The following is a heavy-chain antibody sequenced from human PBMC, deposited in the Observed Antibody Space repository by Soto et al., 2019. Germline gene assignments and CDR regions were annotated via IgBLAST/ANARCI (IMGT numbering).Heavy chain of an antibody. Sequence: QVQLVQSGAEVKKPGASVKVSCKASGYTFTSYGISWVRQAPGQGLEWMGWISAYNGNTNYAQKLQGRVTMTTDTSTSTAYMELRSLRSDDTAAYYCAGVSESGSYLAYFDYWGQGTLVTVSS. CDR2: ISAYNGNT. V-gene: IGHV1-18*04. J-gene: IGHJ4*02. CDR1: GYTFTSYG. CDR3: AGVSESGSYLAYFDY. D-gene: IGHD1-26*01.